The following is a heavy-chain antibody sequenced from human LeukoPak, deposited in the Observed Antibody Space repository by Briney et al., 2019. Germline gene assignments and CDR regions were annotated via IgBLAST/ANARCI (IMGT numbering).Heavy chain of an antibody. J-gene: IGHJ4*02. CDR1: GFTFSSYG. V-gene: IGHV3-30*02. D-gene: IGHD5-18*01. CDR2: IRYDGSNK. Sequence: GGSLRLSCAASGFTFSSYGMHWVRQAPGKGLEWVAFIRYDGSNKYYADSVKGRFTISRDNSKNTLYLQMNSLRAEDTAVYYCAKGTQLWIPDNFDYWGQGTLVTVSS. CDR3: AKGTQLWIPDNFDY.